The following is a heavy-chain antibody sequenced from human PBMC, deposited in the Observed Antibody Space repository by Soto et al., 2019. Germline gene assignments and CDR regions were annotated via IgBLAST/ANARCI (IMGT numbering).Heavy chain of an antibody. CDR1: GGTFSSYA. Sequence: SVKVSCKASGGTFSSYAISWVRQAPGQGLEWMGGIIPIFGTANCAQKFQGRVTITADESTSTAYMELSSLRSEDTAVYYCARSIVGATNAFDIWGQGTMVTVSS. J-gene: IGHJ3*02. D-gene: IGHD1-26*01. CDR2: IIPIFGTA. V-gene: IGHV1-69*13. CDR3: ARSIVGATNAFDI.